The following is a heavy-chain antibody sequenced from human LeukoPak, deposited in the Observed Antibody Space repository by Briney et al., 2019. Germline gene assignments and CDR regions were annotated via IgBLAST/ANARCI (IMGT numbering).Heavy chain of an antibody. J-gene: IGHJ4*02. V-gene: IGHV4-39*01. CDR2: IYYSGST. CDR3: ASQYYYDSSGYYNGFDF. D-gene: IGHD3-22*01. CDR1: GGSISNRGYY. Sequence: KASETLSLTCTVSGGSISNRGYYWDWIRQPPGKGLEWIGTIYYSGSTYYNPSLKSRATISVDTSKNQFSLKLSSVTAADTAVYYCASQYYYDSSGYYNGFDFWGQGILVTVSS.